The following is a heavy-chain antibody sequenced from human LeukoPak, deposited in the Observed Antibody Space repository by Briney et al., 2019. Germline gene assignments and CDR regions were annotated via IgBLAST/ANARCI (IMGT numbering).Heavy chain of an antibody. CDR2: IYYSGST. CDR3: ARGYATWIQLWLTHYYYGMDV. J-gene: IGHJ6*02. CDR1: GGSISSGGYS. D-gene: IGHD5-18*01. Sequence: SETLSLTCTVSGGSISSGGYSWSWIRQHPGKGLEWIGYIYYSGSTYYNPSLKSRVTISVDTSKNQFSLKLSSVTAVDTAVYYCARGYATWIQLWLTHYYYGMDVWGQGTTVTVSS. V-gene: IGHV4-31*03.